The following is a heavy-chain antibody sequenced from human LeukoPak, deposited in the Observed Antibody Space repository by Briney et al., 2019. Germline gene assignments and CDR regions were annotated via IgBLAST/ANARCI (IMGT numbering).Heavy chain of an antibody. CDR3: ARGDDSSGTSRSYIDY. D-gene: IGHD3-22*01. J-gene: IGHJ4*02. CDR2: ISVGSNYI. CDR1: GFTFSDYY. Sequence: GGSLRLSCAASGFTFSDYYMNWTRQAPGKGLEWVSCISVGSNYIYYADSVEGRFTISRDNAKNSLYLQMNSLRVEDTAVYYCARGDDSSGTSRSYIDYWGQGTLVTVSS. V-gene: IGHV3-21*06.